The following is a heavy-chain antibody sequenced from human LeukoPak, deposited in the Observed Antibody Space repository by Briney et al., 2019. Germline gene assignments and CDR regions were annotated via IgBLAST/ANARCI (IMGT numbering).Heavy chain of an antibody. J-gene: IGHJ4*02. V-gene: IGHV3-21*01. Sequence: GVSLRLSCAASGFTFSSYSMNWVRQAPGKGLEWVSSISSSSSYIYYADSVKGRFTISRDNAKNSLYLQMNSLRAEDTAVYYCARDEFSGWYYYFDYWGQGTLVTVSS. CDR3: ARDEFSGWYYYFDY. CDR1: GFTFSSYS. D-gene: IGHD6-19*01. CDR2: ISSSSSYI.